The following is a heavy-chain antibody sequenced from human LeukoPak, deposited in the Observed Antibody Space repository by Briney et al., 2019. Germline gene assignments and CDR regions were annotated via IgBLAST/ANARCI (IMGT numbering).Heavy chain of an antibody. CDR1: GYTFTGYY. J-gene: IGHJ4*02. D-gene: IGHD3-3*01. CDR2: INPNSGGT. V-gene: IGHV1-2*02. CDR3: ARGNYDFWSGYTFDY. Sequence: ASVKVSCKASGYTFTGYYMHWVRQAPGQGLEWMGWINPNSGGTNYAQKFQGRVTMTRDTSIGTAYMELSRLRSDDKAVYYCARGNYDFWSGYTFDYWGQGTLVTVSS.